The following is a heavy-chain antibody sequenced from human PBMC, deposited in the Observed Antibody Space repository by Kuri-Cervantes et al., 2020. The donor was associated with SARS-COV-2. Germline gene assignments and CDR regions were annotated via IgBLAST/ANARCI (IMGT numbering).Heavy chain of an antibody. J-gene: IGHJ6*03. CDR2: INPSGGST. CDR3: ARAVSNPYYYYYMDV. V-gene: IGHV1-46*01. Sequence: ASVKVSCKASGYTFTSYYMHWVRQAPGQGLEWMGIINPSGGSTSYAQKFQGRVTMTRDTSTSTAYMELSSLRSEDTAVYYCARAVSNPYYYYYMDVWGKGNTVTVSS. D-gene: IGHD4-11*01. CDR1: GYTFTSYY.